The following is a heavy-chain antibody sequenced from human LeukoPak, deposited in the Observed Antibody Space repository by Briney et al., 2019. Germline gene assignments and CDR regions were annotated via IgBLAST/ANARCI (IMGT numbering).Heavy chain of an antibody. V-gene: IGHV4-61*01. Sequence: PSETLSLTCIVSGGSVSSGSHYWSWIRQPPGKGLEWIGYIYYSGSTKYNPSLKSRVTMSVDMSKNQFSLKLSSVTAADTAVYYCARGIDSSSSADYWGQGTLVTVSS. D-gene: IGHD6-6*01. CDR1: GGSVSSGSHY. J-gene: IGHJ4*02. CDR3: ARGIDSSSSADY. CDR2: IYYSGST.